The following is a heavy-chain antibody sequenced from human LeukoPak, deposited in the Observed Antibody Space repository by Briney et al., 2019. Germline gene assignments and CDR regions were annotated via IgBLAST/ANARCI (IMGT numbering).Heavy chain of an antibody. CDR1: GGSISSSNNY. V-gene: IGHV4-39*07. Sequence: PSETLSLTCTVSGGSISSSNNYWGWIRQSPGKGLEWIGTIYHNGSTSYNPSLKSRVTISVDTSKNQFSLRLNSVIAADTAIYYCAKITTLDYWGQGTLVTVSS. J-gene: IGHJ4*02. D-gene: IGHD1-1*01. CDR2: IYHNGST. CDR3: AKITTLDY.